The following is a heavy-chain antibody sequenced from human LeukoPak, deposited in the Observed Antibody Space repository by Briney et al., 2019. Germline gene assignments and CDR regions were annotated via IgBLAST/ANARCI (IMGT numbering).Heavy chain of an antibody. CDR3: ARLLLWFGEYYFDY. Sequence: GGSLRLSCAASGFTFSSYSMNWVRQAPGKGLEWVSYISSSSSNTYYADSVKGRSTISRDNAKNSLYLQMNSLRAEDTAVYYCARLLLWFGEYYFDYWGQGTLVTVSS. CDR2: ISSSSSNT. J-gene: IGHJ4*02. CDR1: GFTFSSYS. D-gene: IGHD3-10*01. V-gene: IGHV3-48*01.